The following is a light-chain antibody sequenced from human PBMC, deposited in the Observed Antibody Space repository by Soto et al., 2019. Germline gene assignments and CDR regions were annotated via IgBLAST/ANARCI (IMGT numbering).Light chain of an antibody. CDR3: QQYSSSLVYT. Sequence: EIVLTQSPGTLSLFPGEGATLSCRASQSLSSGYLAWYQQKPGQAPRLLIYGVSSRATGSPDRFSGSGSGTDFTLTISRLVPEDFAVDYCQQYSSSLVYTFGQGTKLEIK. J-gene: IGKJ2*01. CDR2: GVS. CDR1: QSLSSGY. V-gene: IGKV3-20*01.